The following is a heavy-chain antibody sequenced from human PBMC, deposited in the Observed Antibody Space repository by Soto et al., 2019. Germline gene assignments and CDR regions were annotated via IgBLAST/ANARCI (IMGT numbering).Heavy chain of an antibody. D-gene: IGHD4-17*01. V-gene: IGHV4-61*01. CDR2: ISYSGNT. CDR3: GRRNSGGNWFDP. J-gene: IGHJ5*02. Sequence: QVQLQESGPGLVKPSETLSLTCTVSGGSVTSGTYFWNWVRQPPGKGLEWIGSISYSGNTDYNPSLKIRAAISVDTPKTQFSLKLTSWTAADTAVYYCGRRNSGGNWFDPWGPGPLVTVSS. CDR1: GGSVTSGTYF.